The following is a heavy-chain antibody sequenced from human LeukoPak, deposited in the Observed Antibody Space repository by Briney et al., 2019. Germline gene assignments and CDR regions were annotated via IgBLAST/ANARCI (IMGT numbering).Heavy chain of an antibody. CDR1: GFTFSSYG. Sequence: GGSLRLSCAASGFTFSSYGMHWVRQAPGKGLEWVAVIWYDGSNKYYADSVKGRFTISRDNSKNTLYLQMNSLRAEDTAVYYCAREHYGSGSYYFDYCGQGTLVTVSS. CDR2: IWYDGSNK. CDR3: AREHYGSGSYYFDY. V-gene: IGHV3-33*01. J-gene: IGHJ4*02. D-gene: IGHD3-10*01.